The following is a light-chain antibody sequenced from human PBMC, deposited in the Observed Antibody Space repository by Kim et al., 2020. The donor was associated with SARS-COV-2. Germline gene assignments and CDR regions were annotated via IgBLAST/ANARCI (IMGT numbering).Light chain of an antibody. CDR2: EVS. CDR1: KTDVGTHNL. CDR3: CSYAGTTTFYV. Sequence: QSVLTQPASVSGSPGQSITISCTGTKTDVGTHNLVSWYQQSPGEAPKLKIFEVSQRPSGVSSRFSGSKSGNTAYLTISGLQAEDEGDYYCCSYAGTTTFYVFGSGTKVTVL. V-gene: IGLV2-23*02. J-gene: IGLJ1*01.